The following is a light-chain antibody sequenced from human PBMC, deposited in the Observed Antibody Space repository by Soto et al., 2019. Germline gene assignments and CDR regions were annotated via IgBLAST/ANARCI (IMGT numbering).Light chain of an antibody. Sequence: QSVLTQPASVSGSPGQSITISCSGGTSDIGTYDYVSWYQQHPGKAPKLLIYGVNNRPSGVSYRFSASKSAFTASLTISGLQAEDEAHYYCSSYTTSYFYVFGPGTKLTVL. CDR2: GVN. CDR1: TSDIGTYDY. J-gene: IGLJ1*01. V-gene: IGLV2-14*01. CDR3: SSYTTSYFYV.